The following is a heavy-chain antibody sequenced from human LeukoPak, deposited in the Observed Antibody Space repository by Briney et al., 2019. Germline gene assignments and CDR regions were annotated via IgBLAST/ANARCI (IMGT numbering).Heavy chain of an antibody. CDR1: GGSISGYY. D-gene: IGHD3-22*01. J-gene: IGHJ4*02. CDR2: IFSSGST. CDR3: ARHYYDRSDSYSFDY. V-gene: IGHV4-59*08. Sequence: SETLSLTCTVSGGSISGYYWSWIRQPPGKGLEWIGYIFSSGSTNYNPSLKSRVTIAEDTSVNQFSLKLSSVTAADTAVYYCARHYYDRSDSYSFDYWGQGTLVTVSS.